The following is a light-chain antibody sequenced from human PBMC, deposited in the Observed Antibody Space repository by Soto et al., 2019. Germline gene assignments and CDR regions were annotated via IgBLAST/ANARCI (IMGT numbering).Light chain of an antibody. CDR1: SRDIGGYDF. CDR2: NVN. CDR3: SSYSVTNSCV. V-gene: IGLV2-8*01. J-gene: IGLJ1*01. Sequence: QSVLTQPPSASGSPGQAVTISCTGTSRDIGGYDFVSWYQVRPGEAPQLIIYNVNGRPSGVPRRFSGSKSANTASLTVSGLQAVDKADYYCSSYSVTNSCVFGTGTKVTVL.